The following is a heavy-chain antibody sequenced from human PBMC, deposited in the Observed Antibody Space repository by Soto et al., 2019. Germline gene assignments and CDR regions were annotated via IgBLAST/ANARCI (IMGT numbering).Heavy chain of an antibody. J-gene: IGHJ6*02. D-gene: IGHD6-6*01. CDR2: INPNSGGT. Sequence: AAVKVSCKASGYTFTCYYMHWVRQAPGQGLEWMGWINPNSGGTNYAQKFQGWVTMTRDTSISTAYMELSRLRSDDKGVYDCARDSYSSSSLDYYYGMDVWGQGTTVTVSS. CDR3: ARDSYSSSSLDYYYGMDV. V-gene: IGHV1-2*04. CDR1: GYTFTCYY.